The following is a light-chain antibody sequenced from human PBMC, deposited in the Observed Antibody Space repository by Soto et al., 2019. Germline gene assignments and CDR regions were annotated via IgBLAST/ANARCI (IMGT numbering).Light chain of an antibody. J-gene: IGLJ1*01. CDR3: GSYAGSFTRYV. CDR2: DVS. Sequence: QSALTQPRSVSGSPGQSVTISCTGTSSDVGGYNYVSWYQQHPGKAPKLMIYDVSKRPSGVPDRFSGSKSGNTASLTISGLEAEDEADYYCGSYAGSFTRYVFGTGTKLTVL. CDR1: SSDVGGYNY. V-gene: IGLV2-11*01.